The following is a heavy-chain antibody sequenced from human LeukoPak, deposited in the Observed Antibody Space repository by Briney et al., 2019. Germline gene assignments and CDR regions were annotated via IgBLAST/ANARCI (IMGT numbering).Heavy chain of an antibody. Sequence: GGSLQISFEGSGDGFTSYWIGWVRPMPGKGREWMGIIYPGDSDTRYSPSFQGQVTISADKSISTAYLQWSSLKASDTAMYYCARRTFDGYSSSWSTYNWFDPWGQGTLVTVSS. CDR1: GDGFTSYW. CDR3: ARRTFDGYSSSWSTYNWFDP. CDR2: IYPGDSDT. V-gene: IGHV5-51*01. D-gene: IGHD6-13*01. J-gene: IGHJ5*02.